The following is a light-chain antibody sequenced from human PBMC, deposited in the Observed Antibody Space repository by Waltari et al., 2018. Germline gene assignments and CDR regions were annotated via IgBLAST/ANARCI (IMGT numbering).Light chain of an antibody. Sequence: QSLLTQAPSASGTPGQRVTVSCSGSMSNVGGGGVDWYQQVPGEAPKLLIVSTVAMPSGVPYRFLGPKSGTSASLAIRGLRSEDEGDYYCASWDSGLKAYVFGTGTKVTAL. CDR1: MSNVGGGG. CDR2: STV. CDR3: ASWDSGLKAYV. J-gene: IGLJ1*01. V-gene: IGLV1-44*01.